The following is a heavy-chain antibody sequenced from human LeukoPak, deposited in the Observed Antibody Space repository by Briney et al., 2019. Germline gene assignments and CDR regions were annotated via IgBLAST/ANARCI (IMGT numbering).Heavy chain of an antibody. CDR1: GGSFSGYY. J-gene: IGHJ5*02. V-gene: IGHV4-34*01. CDR2: INHSGST. Sequence: SETLSLTCAVYGGSFSGYYWSWIRQPPGKGLEWIGEINHSGSTNYSPSLKSRVTISVDTSKNQFSLKLSSVTAADTAVYYCARDPTYYDFWSGDRKGKKFDPWGQGTLVTVSS. D-gene: IGHD3-3*01. CDR3: ARDPTYYDFWSGDRKGKKFDP.